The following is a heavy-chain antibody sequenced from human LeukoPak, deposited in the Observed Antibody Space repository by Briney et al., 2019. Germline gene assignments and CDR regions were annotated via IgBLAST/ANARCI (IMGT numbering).Heavy chain of an antibody. D-gene: IGHD2-15*01. J-gene: IGHJ4*02. CDR2: ISGSGGST. Sequence: GGSLRLSCAASGFTFSSYAMSWVRQAPGKGLEWVSAISGSGGSTYYADPVKGRFTISRDNSKNTLYLQMNSLRAEDTAVYYCAKDRLGYCSGGHCSTNVLFDVWGQGTLVTVSS. CDR1: GFTFSSYA. CDR3: AKDRLGYCSGGHCSTNVLFDV. V-gene: IGHV3-23*01.